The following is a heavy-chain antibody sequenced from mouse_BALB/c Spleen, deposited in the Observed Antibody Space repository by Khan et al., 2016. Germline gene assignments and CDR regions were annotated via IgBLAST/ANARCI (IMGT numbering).Heavy chain of an antibody. D-gene: IGHD1-1*01. Sequence: QVQLKESGPGLVAPSQSLSITCTVSGYSLTDYGVSWIRQPPGKGLEWLGVIWGGGSTYYNSALKSRLSISKDNSKSQVFLKMNSLQTDDTAMYYCSKNNSPYDGSSYGYFDVWGAGTAVTVSS. CDR3: SKNNSPYDGSSYGYFDV. CDR1: GYSLTDYG. V-gene: IGHV2-6-5*01. CDR2: IWGGGST. J-gene: IGHJ1*01.